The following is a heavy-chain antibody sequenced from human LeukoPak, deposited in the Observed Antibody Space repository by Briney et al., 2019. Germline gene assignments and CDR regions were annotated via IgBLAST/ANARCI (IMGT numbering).Heavy chain of an antibody. CDR2: INPNSGGT. CDR1: GYTFTGYY. Sequence: ASVKVSCKASGYTFTGYYMHWVRQAPGQGLEWMGWINPNSGGTNYAQKLQGRVTMTTDTSTSTAYMELRSLRSDDTAVYYCARGYCSGGSCYSLYAFDIWGQGTMVTVSS. V-gene: IGHV1-2*02. D-gene: IGHD2-15*01. CDR3: ARGYCSGGSCYSLYAFDI. J-gene: IGHJ3*02.